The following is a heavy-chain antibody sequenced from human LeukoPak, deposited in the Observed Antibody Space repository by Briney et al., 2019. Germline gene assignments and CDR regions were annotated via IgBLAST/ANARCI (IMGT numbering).Heavy chain of an antibody. CDR1: GFTFSNYA. V-gene: IGHV3-23*01. CDR2: ISGSRGST. J-gene: IGHJ4*02. D-gene: IGHD3-9*01. Sequence: GGSLRLSCAASGFTFSNYAMSWVRQAPGKGLVRVSAISGSRGSTYYADSVKGRFTISRDNSKNTLYLQMNSLRAEDTAVYYCAKGGAYYYDILTGSIYYFDYWGQGTLVTVSS. CDR3: AKGGAYYYDILTGSIYYFDY.